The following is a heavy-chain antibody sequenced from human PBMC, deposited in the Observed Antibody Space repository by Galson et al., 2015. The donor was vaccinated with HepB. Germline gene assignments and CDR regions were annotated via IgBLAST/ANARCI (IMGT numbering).Heavy chain of an antibody. J-gene: IGHJ6*02. CDR1: GFTFSSYG. V-gene: IGHV3-30*02. CDR3: AKDQGGSYYYGMDV. Sequence: SLRLSCAASGFTFSSYGMHWVRQAPGKGLEWVAFIRYDGSNKYYADSVKGRFTISRDNSKNTLYLQMNSLRAEDTAVYYCAKDQGGSYYYGMDVWGQGTTVTVSS. CDR2: IRYDGSNK. D-gene: IGHD1-26*01.